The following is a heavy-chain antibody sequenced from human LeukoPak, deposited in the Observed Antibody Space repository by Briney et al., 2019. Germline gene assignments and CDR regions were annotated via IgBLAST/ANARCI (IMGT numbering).Heavy chain of an antibody. D-gene: IGHD3-22*01. J-gene: IGHJ4*02. CDR3: ARGSSGYYYDADY. CDR1: GGTFSGYA. CDR2: IIPIFGTA. V-gene: IGHV1-69*01. Sequence: SVKVSCKASGGTFSGYAISWVRQAPGQGLEWMGGIIPIFGTANYAQKFQGRVTITADESTSTAYMELSSLRSEDTAVYYCARGSSGYYYDADYWGQGTLVTVSS.